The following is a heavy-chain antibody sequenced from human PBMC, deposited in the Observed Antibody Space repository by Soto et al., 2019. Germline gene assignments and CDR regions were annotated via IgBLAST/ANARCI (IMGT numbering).Heavy chain of an antibody. CDR3: ASDGHGMDV. CDR2: IFFTGSA. Sequence: SETLSLTCTVSGVSVSTGSYDWSWIRQPPGKGLGWIGKIFFTGSAHSNPSLRNRVPMSLDTSNDHPSHTPTSVTAADPPVYYCASDGHGMDVWGQGTTVTVSS. J-gene: IGHJ6*02. V-gene: IGHV4-61*03. CDR1: GVSVSTGSYD.